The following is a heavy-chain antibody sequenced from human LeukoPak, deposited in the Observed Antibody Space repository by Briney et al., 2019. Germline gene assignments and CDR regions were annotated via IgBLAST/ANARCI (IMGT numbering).Heavy chain of an antibody. D-gene: IGHD3-22*01. Sequence: PSETLSLTCAVSGGSISSSNWWSWVRQPPGKGLEWIGEIYHSGSTNYNPSLKSRVTISVDKSKSQFSLKLSSVTAADTAVYYCARGRSYYYDSSGPTGGAFDIWGQGTMVTVSS. CDR1: GGSISSSNW. J-gene: IGHJ3*02. CDR2: IYHSGST. CDR3: ARGRSYYYDSSGPTGGAFDI. V-gene: IGHV4-4*02.